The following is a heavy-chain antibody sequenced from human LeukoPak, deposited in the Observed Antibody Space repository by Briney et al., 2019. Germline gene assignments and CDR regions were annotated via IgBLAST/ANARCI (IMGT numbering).Heavy chain of an antibody. Sequence: GGSLRLSCAASGFTFSDYYMSWIRQAPGKGLEWVSYISSSGSTIYYADPVKGRFTISRDNAKNSLYLQMNSLRAEDTAVYYCARPEVSDAFDIWGQGTMVTVSS. V-gene: IGHV3-11*04. CDR1: GFTFSDYY. D-gene: IGHD3-16*02. J-gene: IGHJ3*02. CDR2: ISSSGSTI. CDR3: ARPEVSDAFDI.